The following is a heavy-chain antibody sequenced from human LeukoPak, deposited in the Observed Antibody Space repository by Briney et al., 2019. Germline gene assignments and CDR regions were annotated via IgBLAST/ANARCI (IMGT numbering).Heavy chain of an antibody. D-gene: IGHD2-15*01. CDR2: IKQDGSER. V-gene: IGHV3-7*01. CDR3: ASRDQSCSGGVCYPIDY. Sequence: GGSLRLSCAASGFTFSGYWMNWVRQAPGKGLEWVANIKQDGSERYYVDSVKGRFTISRDNAKNSLYLQMTGLRAEDTAVYYCASRDQSCSGGVCYPIDYWGQGALVTVSP. CDR1: GFTFSGYW. J-gene: IGHJ4*02.